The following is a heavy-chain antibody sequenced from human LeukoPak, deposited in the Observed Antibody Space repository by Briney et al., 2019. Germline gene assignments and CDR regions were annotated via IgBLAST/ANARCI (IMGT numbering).Heavy chain of an antibody. CDR2: ISYDGSNK. CDR3: ARDRSSYGYRHFDY. V-gene: IGHV3-30-3*01. Sequence: GGSLRLSCAASGFTFSSYAMHWVRQAPGKGLEWVAVISYDGSNKYYAGSVKGRFTISRDNSKNTLYLQMNSLRAEDTAVYYCARDRSSYGYRHFDYWGQGTLVTVSS. D-gene: IGHD5-18*01. J-gene: IGHJ4*02. CDR1: GFTFSSYA.